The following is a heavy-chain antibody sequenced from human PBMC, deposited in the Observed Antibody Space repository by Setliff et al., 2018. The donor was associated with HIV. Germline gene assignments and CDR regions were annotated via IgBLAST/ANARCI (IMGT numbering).Heavy chain of an antibody. CDR3: ARDVGSVGSCYSVDFDY. D-gene: IGHD2-15*01. CDR2: INVGSGNT. V-gene: IGHV1-3*01. J-gene: IGHJ4*02. Sequence: GASVKVSCKASGYGFTRKIIHWVRQAPGQRLEWMGWINVGSGNTKYSLRFQDRVTLTRDTSATTAYMELSSLRSEDTAVNYCARDVGSVGSCYSVDFDYWGQGTLVTVSS. CDR1: GYGFTRKI.